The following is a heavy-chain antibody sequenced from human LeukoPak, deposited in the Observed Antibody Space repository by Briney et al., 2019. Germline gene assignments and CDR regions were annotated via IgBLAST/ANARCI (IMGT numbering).Heavy chain of an antibody. D-gene: IGHD2-15*01. Sequence: ASVKVSCKASGGTFSSYAISWVRQAPGQGLEWMGGITPIFGTANYAQKFQGRVTITADESTSTAYMELSSLRSEDTAVYYCARDKGGGSWDNFDYWGQGTLVTVSS. CDR2: ITPIFGTA. V-gene: IGHV1-69*01. CDR3: ARDKGGGSWDNFDY. J-gene: IGHJ4*02. CDR1: GGTFSSYA.